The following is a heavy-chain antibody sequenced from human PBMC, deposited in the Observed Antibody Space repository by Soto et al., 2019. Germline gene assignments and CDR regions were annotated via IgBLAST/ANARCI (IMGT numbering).Heavy chain of an antibody. V-gene: IGHV1-2*04. J-gene: IGHJ6*02. CDR3: ARGDSTDCSNGVCSFFYNHDMDV. CDR1: GYSFTDYH. CDR2: INPKSGGT. Sequence: ASVTVSCKASGYSFTDYHIHWVRQAPGQGLEWLGRINPKSGGTSTAQKFQGWVTMTTDTSISTASMELTRLTSDDTAIYYSARGDSTDCSNGVCSFFYNHDMDVWGQGTTVTVSS. D-gene: IGHD2-8*01.